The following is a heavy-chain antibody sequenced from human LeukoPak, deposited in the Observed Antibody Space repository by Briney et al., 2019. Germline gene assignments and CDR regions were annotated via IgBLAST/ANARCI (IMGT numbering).Heavy chain of an antibody. J-gene: IGHJ5*02. D-gene: IGHD2-2*02. CDR1: GGSFSGYY. V-gene: IGHV4-34*01. CDR2: INHSGST. Sequence: SETLSLTCAVYGGSFSGYYWGWIRQPPGKGLEWIGEINHSGSTNYNPSLKSRVTISVDTSKNQFSLKLSSVTAADTAVYYCARVYCSSTSCYNLPNWFDPWGQGTLVTVSS. CDR3: ARVYCSSTSCYNLPNWFDP.